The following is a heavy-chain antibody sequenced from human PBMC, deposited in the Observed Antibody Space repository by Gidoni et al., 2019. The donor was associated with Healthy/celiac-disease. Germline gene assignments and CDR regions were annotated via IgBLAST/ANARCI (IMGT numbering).Heavy chain of an antibody. J-gene: IGHJ4*02. CDR1: GFTFSNAW. CDR3: TTERYYDSSGYYEDY. V-gene: IGHV3-15*01. CDR2: IKSKTEGGTT. D-gene: IGHD3-22*01. Sequence: EVQLVESGGGLVKPGGSLRLSCEASGFTFSNAWMSWVRQAPGKGLEWVGRIKSKTEGGTTDYAAPVKGRFTISRDDSKNTLYLQMNSLKTEDTAVYYCTTERYYDSSGYYEDYWGQGTLVTVSS.